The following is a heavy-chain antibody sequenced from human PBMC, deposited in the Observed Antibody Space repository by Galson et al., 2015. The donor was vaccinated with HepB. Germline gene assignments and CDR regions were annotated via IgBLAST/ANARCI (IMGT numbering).Heavy chain of an antibody. CDR2: ISSSSVYI. D-gene: IGHD3-3*01. J-gene: IGHJ4*02. V-gene: IGHV3-21*01. CDR1: GFTFSSYS. CDR3: ARGSAFRDFWSGHPFDY. Sequence: SLRLSCAASGFTFSSYSMNWVRQAPGKGLEWVSSISSSSVYIYYAGSVKGRFTISRDNAKNSLYLQMNSLSAEDTAMYYCARGSAFRDFWSGHPFDYWGQGMLVTVSS.